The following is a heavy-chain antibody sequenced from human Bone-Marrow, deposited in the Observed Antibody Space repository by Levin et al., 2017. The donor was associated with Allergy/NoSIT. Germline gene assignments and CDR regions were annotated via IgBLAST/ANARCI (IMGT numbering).Heavy chain of an antibody. CDR1: GGSFSGYY. J-gene: IGHJ2*01. D-gene: IGHD3-9*01. Sequence: SQTLSLTCAVYGGSFSGYYWSWIRQPPGKGLEWIGEINHSGSTNYNPSLKSRVTISVDTSKNQFSLKLSSVTAADTAVYYCARVGGAYTYYDILTGYYRYFDLWGRGTLVTVSS. CDR2: INHSGST. V-gene: IGHV4-34*01. CDR3: ARVGGAYTYYDILTGYYRYFDL.